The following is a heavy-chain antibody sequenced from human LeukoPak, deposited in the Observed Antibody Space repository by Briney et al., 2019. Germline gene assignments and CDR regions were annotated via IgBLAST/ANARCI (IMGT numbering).Heavy chain of an antibody. Sequence: SVKVSCKASGGTFSSYAISWVRQAPGQGVEWMGGIIPIFGTANYAQKFQGRVTITADESTSTAYMELSSLRSEDTAVYYCARGPEWGYNGYFDYWGQGTLVTVSS. CDR1: GGTFSSYA. CDR3: ARGPEWGYNGYFDY. V-gene: IGHV1-69*01. J-gene: IGHJ4*02. CDR2: IIPIFGTA. D-gene: IGHD3-3*01.